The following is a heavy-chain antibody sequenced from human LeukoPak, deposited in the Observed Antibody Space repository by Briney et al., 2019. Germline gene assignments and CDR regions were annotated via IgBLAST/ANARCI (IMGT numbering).Heavy chain of an antibody. J-gene: IGHJ4*01. CDR3: ARDGGSCSGDF. V-gene: IGHV3-48*02. CDR1: GYTFRSYS. Sequence: GGSLRVSCAASGYTFRSYSMNWVCHAPGKGLEWVSYISISGSNIHYADTVKGRFTISRDNAKNSLYLQMNSLRDEGTAVYYCARDGGSCSGDFWGLGILVSVSS. D-gene: IGHD2-15*01. CDR2: ISISGSNI.